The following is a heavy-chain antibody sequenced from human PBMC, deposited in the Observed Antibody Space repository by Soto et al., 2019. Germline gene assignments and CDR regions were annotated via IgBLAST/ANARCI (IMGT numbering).Heavy chain of an antibody. CDR3: ARESRYDSRSYYFDY. Sequence: QVQLVQSGSEVKKPGASVKVSCKASGYTFTSYDMSWVRQAPGQGLEWVGWINPFYGNTNYAQTLQGGVTLTTDTSTSTVYMELRSLRSDDTAVYYCARESRYDSRSYYFDYWGQGTLVTVSS. J-gene: IGHJ4*02. CDR1: GYTFTSYD. V-gene: IGHV1-18*01. D-gene: IGHD3-3*01. CDR2: INPFYGNT.